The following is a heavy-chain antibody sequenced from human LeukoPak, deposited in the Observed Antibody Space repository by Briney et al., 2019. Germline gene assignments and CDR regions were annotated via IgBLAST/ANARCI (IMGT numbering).Heavy chain of an antibody. Sequence: KASETLSLTCTVSGGSISSSSYYWGWIRQPPGKGLEWIGSIYYSGSTYYNPSLKSQVTISVDTSKTQFSLKLSSVTAADTAVYYCASLNHDSSGYYSNFDYWGQGTLVTVSS. J-gene: IGHJ4*02. CDR3: ASLNHDSSGYYSNFDY. V-gene: IGHV4-39*01. CDR2: IYYSGST. CDR1: GGSISSSSYY. D-gene: IGHD3-22*01.